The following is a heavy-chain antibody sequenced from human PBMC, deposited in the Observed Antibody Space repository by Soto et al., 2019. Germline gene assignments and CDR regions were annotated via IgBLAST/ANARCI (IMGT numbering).Heavy chain of an antibody. CDR2: INHSGST. CDR3: ARGPPGIQLWLQVVWFDP. D-gene: IGHD5-18*01. CDR1: GGSFSGYY. V-gene: IGHV4-34*01. Sequence: SETLSLTCAVYGGSFSGYYWSWIRQPPGKGLEWIGEINHSGSTNYNPSLKSRVTISVDTSKNQFSLKLSSVTAADTAVYYCARGPPGIQLWLQVVWFDPWGQGTQVTVSS. J-gene: IGHJ5*02.